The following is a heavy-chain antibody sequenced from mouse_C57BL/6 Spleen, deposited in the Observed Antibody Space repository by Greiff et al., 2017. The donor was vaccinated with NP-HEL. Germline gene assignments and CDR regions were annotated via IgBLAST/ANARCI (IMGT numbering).Heavy chain of an antibody. J-gene: IGHJ1*03. CDR3: ARYYYGSSPYWYFDV. V-gene: IGHV7-3*01. D-gene: IGHD1-1*01. CDR1: GFTFTDYY. Sequence: EVNVVESGGGLVQPGGSLSLSCAASGFTFTDYYMSWVRQPPGKALEWLGFIRNKANGYTTEYSASVKGRFTISRDNSQSILYLQMNALRAEDSATYYCARYYYGSSPYWYFDVWGTGTTVTVSS. CDR2: IRNKANGYTT.